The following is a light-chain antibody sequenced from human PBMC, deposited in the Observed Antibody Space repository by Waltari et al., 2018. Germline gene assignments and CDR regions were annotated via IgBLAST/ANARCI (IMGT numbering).Light chain of an antibody. CDR2: GSS. CDR3: QSYDTSRSVV. Sequence: QSVLTQPPSVSGAPGQRVTISCTGSGSNIGAGYDVHWYQQLPRAAPKLLIYGSSTRPLGVPDRLFGSTCGTSASLAITGVQAEDEADYYCQSYDTSRSVVFGGGTKLTVL. J-gene: IGLJ3*02. CDR1: GSNIGAGYD. V-gene: IGLV1-40*01.